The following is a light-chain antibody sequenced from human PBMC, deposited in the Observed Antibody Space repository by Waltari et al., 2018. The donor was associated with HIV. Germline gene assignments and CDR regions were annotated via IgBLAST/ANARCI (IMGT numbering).Light chain of an antibody. J-gene: IGLJ3*02. Sequence: QSALTQPRSVSGSPGQSVTISCSGTSSDVGGYNYVSWYQQHPGKAPKLMIYVVTERPSGVPDRFSGSKSGNTASLTISGLQADDEADYYCCSYAGRYTWVFGGGTELTVL. CDR1: SSDVGGYNY. CDR3: CSYAGRYTWV. CDR2: VVT. V-gene: IGLV2-11*01.